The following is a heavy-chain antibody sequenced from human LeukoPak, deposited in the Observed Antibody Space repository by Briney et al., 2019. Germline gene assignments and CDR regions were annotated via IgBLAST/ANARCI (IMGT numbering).Heavy chain of an antibody. CDR2: ISSSSSYT. CDR3: ARDLRATMVRGVIMDY. D-gene: IGHD3-10*01. J-gene: IGHJ4*02. CDR1: GFTFSDYY. Sequence: GGSLRLSCAASGFTFSDYYMSWIRQAPGKGLEWVSYISSSSSYTNHADSVKGRFTISRDNAKNSLYLQMNSLRAEDTAVYYCARDLRATMVRGVIMDYWGQGTLVTVSS. V-gene: IGHV3-11*05.